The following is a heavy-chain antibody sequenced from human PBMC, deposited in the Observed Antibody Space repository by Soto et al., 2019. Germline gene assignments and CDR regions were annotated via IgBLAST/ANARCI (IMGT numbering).Heavy chain of an antibody. J-gene: IGHJ6*02. CDR1: GFTFSSYG. Sequence: QVQLVEFGGGVVQPGRSLRLSCAASGFTFSSYGMHWVRQTPGKGLEWVAVIWYDGSNKYYVDSVKGRFTISRDNSKNTLYLQMNSLRAEDTAVYYCARGDCSSTSCPLYGMDVWGQGTTVTVSS. CDR3: ARGDCSSTSCPLYGMDV. D-gene: IGHD2-2*01. V-gene: IGHV3-33*01. CDR2: IWYDGSNK.